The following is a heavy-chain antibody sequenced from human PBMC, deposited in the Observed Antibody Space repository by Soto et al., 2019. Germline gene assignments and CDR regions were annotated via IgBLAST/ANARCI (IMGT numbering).Heavy chain of an antibody. V-gene: IGHV1-8*01. J-gene: IGHJ4*02. Sequence: QVQLVQSGAEVKKPGASVKVSCKASGYTFTSYDINWVRQATGQGLEWMGWMNPNSGNTGYAQKFQGRVTMTRNTLXSTAYVELSSLRSEDTAVYYCARGKGPIAARSFDYWGQGTLVTVSS. CDR2: MNPNSGNT. D-gene: IGHD6-6*01. CDR3: ARGKGPIAARSFDY. CDR1: GYTFTSYD.